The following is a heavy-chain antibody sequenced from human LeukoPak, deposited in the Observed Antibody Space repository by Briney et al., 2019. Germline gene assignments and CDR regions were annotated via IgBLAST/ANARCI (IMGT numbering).Heavy chain of an antibody. V-gene: IGHV3-48*01. D-gene: IGHD1-26*01. CDR1: GFTFSSYS. CDR2: ISSSSSTI. Sequence: GGSLRLSCETFGFTFSSYSMNWVRQAPGKGLEWVSYISSSSSTIYYAESVRGRFTISRDNVQSSVYLQMNSLRVEDTAVYYCARGQWELLGPFDYWGQGTLVTVSS. J-gene: IGHJ4*02. CDR3: ARGQWELLGPFDY.